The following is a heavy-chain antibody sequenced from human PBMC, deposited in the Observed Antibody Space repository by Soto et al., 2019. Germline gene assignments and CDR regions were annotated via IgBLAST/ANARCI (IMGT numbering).Heavy chain of an antibody. CDR2: IIPIFGTA. V-gene: IGHV1-69*01. CDR1: GGTFSSYA. CDR3: AWGEAPNYYYYYGMDV. Sequence: QVRLVQSGAEVKKPGSSVKVSCKASGGTFSSYAISWVRQAPGQGLEWMGGIIPIFGTANYAQKFQGRVTITADESTSTAYMELSSLRSEDTAVYYCAWGEAPNYYYYYGMDVWGQGTTVTVSS. J-gene: IGHJ6*02. D-gene: IGHD3-16*01.